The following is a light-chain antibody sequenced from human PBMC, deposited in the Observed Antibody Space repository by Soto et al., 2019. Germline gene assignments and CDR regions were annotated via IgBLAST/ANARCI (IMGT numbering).Light chain of an antibody. J-gene: IGLJ3*02. CDR2: EGS. CDR3: CSYAGSSTCV. V-gene: IGLV2-23*01. Sequence: QSALTQPPSASGSPGQSVAISCTGTSSDVGGYNYVSWYQQHPGKAPKLMIYEGSKRPSGVSNRFSGSKSGNTASLTISGLQAEDEADYYCCSYAGSSTCVFGGGTKLTVL. CDR1: SSDVGGYNY.